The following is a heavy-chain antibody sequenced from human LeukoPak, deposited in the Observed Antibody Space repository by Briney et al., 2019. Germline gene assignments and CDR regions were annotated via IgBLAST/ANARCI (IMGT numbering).Heavy chain of an antibody. CDR3: ARVPSAYSSSSGYIDY. J-gene: IGHJ4*02. Sequence: GRSLRLSCAASGFTFSSYAMHWVRQAPGKGLEWVAVISYDGSNKYYADSVKGRFTISRDNSKNTLYLQMNSLRAEDTAVYYCARVPSAYSSSSGYIDYWGQGTLVTVSS. CDR2: ISYDGSNK. CDR1: GFTFSSYA. V-gene: IGHV3-30-3*01. D-gene: IGHD6-6*01.